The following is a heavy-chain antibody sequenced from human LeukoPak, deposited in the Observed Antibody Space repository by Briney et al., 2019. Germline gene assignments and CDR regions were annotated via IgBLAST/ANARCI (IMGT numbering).Heavy chain of an antibody. D-gene: IGHD3-10*01. V-gene: IGHV4-59*01. CDR1: GGSISSYY. CDR3: ARAQFGDYFDY. J-gene: IGHJ4*02. CDR2: IYYTGST. Sequence: SETLSLTCTVSGGSISSYYWSWIRQPPGKGLEWIGYIYYTGSTKYSPSLKSRVTMSLDTSKSQFSLQLSSVTAADTAIYYCARAQFGDYFDYWGPGTLVTVSS.